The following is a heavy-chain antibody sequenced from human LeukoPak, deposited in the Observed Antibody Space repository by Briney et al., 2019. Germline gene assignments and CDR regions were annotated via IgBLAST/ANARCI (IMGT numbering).Heavy chain of an antibody. Sequence: PSETLSLTCTVSGGSISSSSYYWGWIRQPPGKGLEWIGSIYYSGSTYYNPSLKSRVTISVDTSKNQFSLKLSSVTAADTAVYYCARQSLYENPALRFLDYDHNWFDPWGQGTLVTVSS. CDR2: IYYSGST. CDR3: ARQSLYENPALRFLDYDHNWFDP. CDR1: GGSISSSSYY. V-gene: IGHV4-39*01. D-gene: IGHD3-3*01. J-gene: IGHJ5*02.